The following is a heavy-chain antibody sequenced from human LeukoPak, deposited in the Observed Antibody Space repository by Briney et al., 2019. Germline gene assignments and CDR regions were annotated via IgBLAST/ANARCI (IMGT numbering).Heavy chain of an antibody. Sequence: ASVKVSCKASGYTFTSYAMHWVRQAPGQRLEWMGWINAGNGNTKYSQKFQGRVTITRDTSASTAYMELSSLRSEDTAVYYCASSSSSPALRTRYGMDVWGQGTTVTVSS. J-gene: IGHJ6*02. CDR3: ASSSSSPALRTRYGMDV. V-gene: IGHV1-3*01. CDR2: INAGNGNT. CDR1: GYTFTSYA. D-gene: IGHD6-13*01.